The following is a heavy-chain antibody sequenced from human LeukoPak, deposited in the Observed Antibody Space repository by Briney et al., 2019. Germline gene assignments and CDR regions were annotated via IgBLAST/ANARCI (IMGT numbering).Heavy chain of an antibody. CDR1: GFTFTTSW. CDR2: INQVGSGK. Sequence: GGSLRLSCAASGFTFTTSWMSWVRQAPGKGLEWVANINQVGSGKYYVDSVKGRFTISRDNPKNSLYLQMNSLRADDTAVYYCAKDQGPYGSGSYANLDYWGQGTLVTVSS. D-gene: IGHD3-10*01. V-gene: IGHV3-7*05. CDR3: AKDQGPYGSGSYANLDY. J-gene: IGHJ4*02.